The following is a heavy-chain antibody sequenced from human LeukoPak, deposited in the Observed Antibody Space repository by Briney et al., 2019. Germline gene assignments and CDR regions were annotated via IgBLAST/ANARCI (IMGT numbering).Heavy chain of an antibody. V-gene: IGHV1-18*01. CDR2: ISGYTGNT. J-gene: IGHJ4*02. Sequence: GASVKVSCKTSGYSFTSYGVNWVRQAPGQGLEWLGWISGYTGNTDYAQKFQGRVTMTTDTSTTTACMELRSLRSDDTAVYYCARAPRVASTGRFDYWGQGTLVTVSS. CDR3: ARAPRVASTGRFDY. CDR1: GYSFTSYG. D-gene: IGHD6-13*01.